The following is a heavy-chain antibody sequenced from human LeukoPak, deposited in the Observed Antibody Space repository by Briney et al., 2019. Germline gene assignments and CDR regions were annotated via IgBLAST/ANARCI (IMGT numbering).Heavy chain of an antibody. CDR2: IYYSGST. J-gene: IGHJ4*02. V-gene: IGHV4-59*01. Sequence: SETLSLTCTVSGGSISSYYWSWIRQPPGKGLEWIGYIYYSGSTNCNPSLKSRVTISVDTSKNQFSLKLSSVTAADTAVYYCARAITIFGVVIVYFDYWGQGTLVTVSS. D-gene: IGHD3-3*01. CDR1: GGSISSYY. CDR3: ARAITIFGVVIVYFDY.